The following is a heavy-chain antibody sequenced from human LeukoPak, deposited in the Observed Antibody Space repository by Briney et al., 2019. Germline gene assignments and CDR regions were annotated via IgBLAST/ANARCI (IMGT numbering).Heavy chain of an antibody. CDR1: GYTFTSYD. D-gene: IGHD3-3*01. Sequence: GASVKVSCKASGYTFTSYDINWVRQATGQGLEWMGWMNPNSGNTGYAQKFQGRVTMTRNTSISTAYMELSSLRSEDTAVYYCARGLAIFGVVEYYYGMDVWGQGTTVTVSS. V-gene: IGHV1-8*01. CDR2: MNPNSGNT. J-gene: IGHJ6*02. CDR3: ARGLAIFGVVEYYYGMDV.